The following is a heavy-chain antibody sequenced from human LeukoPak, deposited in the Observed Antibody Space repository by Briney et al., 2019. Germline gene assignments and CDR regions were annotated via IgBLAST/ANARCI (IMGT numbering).Heavy chain of an antibody. D-gene: IGHD3-10*01. CDR1: GGSISSGDYY. Sequence: SQTLSLTCTVSGGSISSGDYYWSWIRQPPGKGLEWIGYIYYSGSTYYNPSLKSRVTISVDTSKNQFSLKLSSVTAADTAVYYCARSNGSGYRHSYYYYYMDVWGKGTTVTVSS. CDR2: IYYSGST. CDR3: ARSNGSGYRHSYYYYYMDV. J-gene: IGHJ6*03. V-gene: IGHV4-30-4*08.